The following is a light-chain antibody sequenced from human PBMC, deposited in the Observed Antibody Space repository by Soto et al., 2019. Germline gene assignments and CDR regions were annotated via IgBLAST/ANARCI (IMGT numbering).Light chain of an antibody. V-gene: IGLV1-44*01. CDR1: YSNIGNTI. CDR3: AAWDDSLNAWV. J-gene: IGLJ3*02. CDR2: SND. Sequence: QAVVTQPPSASGTPGQRVTISCSGSYSNIGNTIVTWYQLLPGTAPKVLIHSNDQRPSGVPDRFSGSKSGTSASLAISGLQSADEAEYYCAAWDDSLNAWVFGGGTKLTVL.